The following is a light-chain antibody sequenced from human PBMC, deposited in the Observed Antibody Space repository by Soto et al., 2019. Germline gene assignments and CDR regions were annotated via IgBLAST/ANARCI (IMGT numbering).Light chain of an antibody. J-gene: IGLJ3*02. Sequence: QSALTQPASVSGSPGQSITISCTGTSSDVGGYNYVSWYQQDPGKAPKFMIYEVNNRPSGVSNRFSGSKSVNTASLTISGLQAEDEADYYCSSYTISSTPWVFGGGTKLTVL. CDR2: EVN. CDR1: SSDVGGYNY. V-gene: IGLV2-14*01. CDR3: SSYTISSTPWV.